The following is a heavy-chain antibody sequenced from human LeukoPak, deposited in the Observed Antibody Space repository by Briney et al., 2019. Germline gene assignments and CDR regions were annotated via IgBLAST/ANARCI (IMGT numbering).Heavy chain of an antibody. V-gene: IGHV4-59*12. CDR3: ARGLSGYSSPAAVDY. J-gene: IGHJ4*02. Sequence: SETLSLTCTVSGGSISSYYWSWIRQPPGKGLEWIGYIYYSGSTNYNPSLKSRVTISVDTSKNQFSLKLSSVTAADTAVYYCARGLSGYSSPAAVDYWGQGTLVTVSS. CDR1: GGSISSYY. CDR2: IYYSGST. D-gene: IGHD5-18*01.